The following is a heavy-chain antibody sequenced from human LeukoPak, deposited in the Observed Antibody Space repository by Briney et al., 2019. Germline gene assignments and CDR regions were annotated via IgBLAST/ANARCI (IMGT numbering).Heavy chain of an antibody. CDR1: GGSISSYY. V-gene: IGHV4-59*01. CDR2: IYYSGST. Sequence: PSETLSLTCTVSGGSISSYYWSWIRQPPGKGLEWIGYIYYSGSTNYNPSLKSRVTISVDTSKNQFPLKLSSVTAADTAVYYCARDRGSGSYYAPYYYYGMDVWGQGTTVTVSS. J-gene: IGHJ6*02. D-gene: IGHD3-10*01. CDR3: ARDRGSGSYYAPYYYYGMDV.